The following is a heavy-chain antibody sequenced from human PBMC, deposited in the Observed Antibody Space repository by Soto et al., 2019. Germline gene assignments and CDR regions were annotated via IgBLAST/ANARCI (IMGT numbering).Heavy chain of an antibody. CDR3: AKGTPIVVPAGPIFDY. J-gene: IGHJ4*02. Sequence: GGSLRPSCAASGFTFSSYAMSWVRQAPGKGLEWVSAISGSGGSTYYADSVKGRFTISRDNSKNTLYLQMNSLRAEDTAVYYCAKGTPIVVPAGPIFDYWGQGTLVTVSS. CDR2: ISGSGGST. V-gene: IGHV3-23*01. CDR1: GFTFSSYA. D-gene: IGHD2-2*01.